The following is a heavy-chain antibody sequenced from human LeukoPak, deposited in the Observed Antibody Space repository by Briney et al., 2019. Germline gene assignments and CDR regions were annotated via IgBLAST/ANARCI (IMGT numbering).Heavy chain of an antibody. J-gene: IGHJ4*02. V-gene: IGHV3-53*01. CDR1: EFTVSDTY. Sequence: HPGGSLRLSCAASEFTVSDTYMIWVRQAPGRGMEWVSVTYGDGRGYYADSVRGRFTISRDKSKNTVYLQMNSLRAEDTAVYYCASRPSGNYPYPYFDYWGQGTLVTVSS. CDR3: ASRPSGNYPYPYFDY. CDR2: TYGDGRG. D-gene: IGHD3-16*02.